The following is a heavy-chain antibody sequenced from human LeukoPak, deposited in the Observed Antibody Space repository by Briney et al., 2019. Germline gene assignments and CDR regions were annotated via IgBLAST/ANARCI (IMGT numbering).Heavy chain of an antibody. Sequence: SETLSLTCTVSGCSLSSVGYYWSWIRQPPGKALEWIGYIYYSGSTYYNPSLKSRVNISVDTSKNQFSLKLSSVTAADTAVYYCARDNYYDSSGYYYFDYWGQGTLVTVSS. CDR3: ARDNYYDSSGYYYFDY. J-gene: IGHJ4*02. CDR1: GCSLSSVGYY. D-gene: IGHD3-22*01. CDR2: IYYSGST. V-gene: IGHV4-31*03.